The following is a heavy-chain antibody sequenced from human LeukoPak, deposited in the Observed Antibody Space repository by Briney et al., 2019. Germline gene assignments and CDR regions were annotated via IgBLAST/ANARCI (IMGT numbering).Heavy chain of an antibody. CDR2: LSGSGITT. CDR1: GFTFSNSA. CDR3: AKGIYSSGWSYFDY. D-gene: IGHD6-19*01. J-gene: IGHJ4*01. V-gene: IGHV3-23*01. Sequence: GGSLRLSCATSGFTFSNSAMSWVRQAPGKGLEWVSTLSGSGITTSYADSVKGRFTISRDNSKNTLYLQMNSLTAEDTAVYYCAKGIYSSGWSYFDYWGHGTLVTVSS.